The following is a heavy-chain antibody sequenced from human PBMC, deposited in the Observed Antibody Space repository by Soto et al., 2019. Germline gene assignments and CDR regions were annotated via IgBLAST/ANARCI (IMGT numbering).Heavy chain of an antibody. V-gene: IGHV3-30*18. J-gene: IGHJ4*02. CDR3: AKDDGVDDYCDHGPSDY. CDR1: GFTFSSYG. CDR2: ISYDGSNK. Sequence: QVQLVESGGGVVQPGRSLRLSCAASGFTFSSYGMHWVRQAPGKGLEWVAVISYDGSNKYYADSVKVRFTISRDNSKNTLYLQMSSLTPEDTAVYYCAKDDGVDDYCDHGPSDYWGQGTLVTVSS. D-gene: IGHD4-17*01.